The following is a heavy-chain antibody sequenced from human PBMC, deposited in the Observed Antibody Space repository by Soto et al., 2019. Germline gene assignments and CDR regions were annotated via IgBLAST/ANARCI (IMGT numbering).Heavy chain of an antibody. D-gene: IGHD6-19*01. J-gene: IGHJ5*02. V-gene: IGHV1-2*02. CDR3: GKGDSSWVSWFDP. CDR1: GYTFTAQY. CDR2: INPTTGAT. Sequence: GASVKVSCKASGYTFTAQYLHWVRKAPGEGLEWMGWINPTTGATRYAQKFQGRVTMTRDTSMSTAYLEVRSLRPDDTAVYYCGKGDSSWVSWFDPWGQGTLVTVSS.